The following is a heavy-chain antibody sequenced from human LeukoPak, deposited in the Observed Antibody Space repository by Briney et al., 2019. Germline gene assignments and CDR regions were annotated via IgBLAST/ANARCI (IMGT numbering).Heavy chain of an antibody. V-gene: IGHV3-23*01. CDR2: ITGSGGST. J-gene: IGHJ4*02. CDR1: GFTFSNYA. CDR3: AKHISDYGDLYEY. Sequence: GGSLRLSCVASGFTFSNYAMTWVRQAPGKGLEWVSVITGSGGSTYYADSVRGRFTISRDNSKNTLYLQMNSLRAEDTAVYYCAKHISDYGDLYEYWGQGTLVTVSS. D-gene: IGHD4-17*01.